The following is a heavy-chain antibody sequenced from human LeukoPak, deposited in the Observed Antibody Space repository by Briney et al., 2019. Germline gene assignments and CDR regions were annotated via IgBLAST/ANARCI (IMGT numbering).Heavy chain of an antibody. Sequence: GGSQRLSCAASGFTFSNYAMSWVRQAPGKGLEWVSAITGSGGNTYYADSVKGRFTISRDNSKNTVFLKMNSQRAEDTAVYYCAKWGDYDVLTGYYGADYWGQGTLVTVSS. V-gene: IGHV3-23*01. D-gene: IGHD3-9*01. CDR1: GFTFSNYA. CDR3: AKWGDYDVLTGYYGADY. CDR2: ITGSGGNT. J-gene: IGHJ4*02.